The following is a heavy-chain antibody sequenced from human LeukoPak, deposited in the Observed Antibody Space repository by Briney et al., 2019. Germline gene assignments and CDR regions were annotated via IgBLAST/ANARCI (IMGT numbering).Heavy chain of an antibody. CDR1: GGSISTYY. CDR2: IYYRGNT. Sequence: PSETLSLTCTVSGGSISTYYWSWIRQPPGKGLEWIGYIYYRGNTNYNPSLQSRVSISVDTSKNQFSLKLTSVTAADTAVYYCARLAWDAYNYDACDIWGQGTMVTVSS. D-gene: IGHD5-24*01. J-gene: IGHJ3*02. V-gene: IGHV4-59*08. CDR3: ARLAWDAYNYDACDI.